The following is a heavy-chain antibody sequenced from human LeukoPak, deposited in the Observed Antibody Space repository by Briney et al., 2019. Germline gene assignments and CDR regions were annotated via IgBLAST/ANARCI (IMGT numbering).Heavy chain of an antibody. V-gene: IGHV5-10-1*01. J-gene: IGHJ4*02. CDR3: ARHSGSYSHSVY. CDR1: GYSFTSYW. CDR2: IDPSDSYT. D-gene: IGHD1-26*01. Sequence: GESLQISCQGSGYSFTSYWISWVRQMPGKGLEWMGRIDPSDSYTNYSPSFQGHVTISADKSISTAYLQWSSLKASDTAMYYCARHSGSYSHSVYWGQGTLVTVSS.